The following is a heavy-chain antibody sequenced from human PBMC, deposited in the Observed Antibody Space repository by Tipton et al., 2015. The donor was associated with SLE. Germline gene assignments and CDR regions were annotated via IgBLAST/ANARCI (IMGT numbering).Heavy chain of an antibody. CDR2: VHNSGSS. D-gene: IGHD4-17*01. CDR3: VRYMTKVTPYNYYGLDV. V-gene: IGHV4-59*08. CDR1: GGSISTYY. Sequence: TLSLTCTVSGGSISTYYWSWIRQPPGKGLEWIGYVHNSGSSNYNPSLKSRVTFSVDTSKNQVSLKLTSVTAADTALYYCVRYMTKVTPYNYYGLDVWGQGTTVTVSS. J-gene: IGHJ6*02.